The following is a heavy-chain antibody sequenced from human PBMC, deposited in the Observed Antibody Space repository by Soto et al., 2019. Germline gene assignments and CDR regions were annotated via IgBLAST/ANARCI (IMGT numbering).Heavy chain of an antibody. V-gene: IGHV3-23*01. Sequence: PGGSLRLSCAASGFTFSSYAMSWVRQAPGKGLEWVSAISGSGGSTYYADYVKGRFTISRDNSKNTLYLQMNSLRAEDTAVYYCAKHSPEYSSSWYWVDYYGMDVWGQGTTVTVSS. CDR3: AKHSPEYSSSWYWVDYYGMDV. D-gene: IGHD6-13*01. J-gene: IGHJ6*02. CDR1: GFTFSSYA. CDR2: ISGSGGST.